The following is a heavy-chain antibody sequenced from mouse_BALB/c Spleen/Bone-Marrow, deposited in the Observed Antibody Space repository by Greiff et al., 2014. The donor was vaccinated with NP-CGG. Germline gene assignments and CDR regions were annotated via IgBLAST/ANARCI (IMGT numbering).Heavy chain of an antibody. V-gene: IGHV3-6*02. Sequence: EVKLVESGPGLVKPSQSLSLTCSVTGYSITSGYYWNWIRQFPGNKLEWMGFISYDGSYDYNPSLKNRISITRDTSKNQFFLKLNSVTTEDTATYYCARLRGFFAMDYWGQGTSVSVSS. CDR2: ISYDGSY. J-gene: IGHJ4*01. CDR1: GYSITSGYY. CDR3: ARLRGFFAMDY. D-gene: IGHD1-1*01.